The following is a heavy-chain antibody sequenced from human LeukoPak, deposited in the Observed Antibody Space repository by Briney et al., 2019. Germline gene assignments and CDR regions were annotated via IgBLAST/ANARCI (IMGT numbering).Heavy chain of an antibody. CDR1: GYSLRSFG. D-gene: IGHD1-26*01. V-gene: IGHV1-46*01. J-gene: IGHJ5*02. CDR2: INPTGGST. CDR3: ARDNSVGDNAWWFDP. Sequence: ASVKVSCKASGYSLRSFGITWVRQAPGQGLEWMGLINPTGGSTGYAQKFQGRVTMTRDMSTSTDYMELSSLRSEDTAIYYCARDNSVGDNAWWFDPWGQGTLVTVSS.